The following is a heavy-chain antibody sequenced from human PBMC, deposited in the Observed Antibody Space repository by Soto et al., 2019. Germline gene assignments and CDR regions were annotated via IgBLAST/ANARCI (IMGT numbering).Heavy chain of an antibody. V-gene: IGHV4-34*01. CDR3: ARGGADYDYAVDV. Sequence: QVQLQQWGAGLLKPSETLSLNCAVYGGSFYWTWIRQPPGKGLEWIGEIRHSGSTNYNPSLKSRVSISIDRSKSQVSLTVYSVTAADTAVYYCARGGADYDYAVDVWCQGATVTVSS. CDR1: GGSFY. J-gene: IGHJ6*02. CDR2: IRHSGST.